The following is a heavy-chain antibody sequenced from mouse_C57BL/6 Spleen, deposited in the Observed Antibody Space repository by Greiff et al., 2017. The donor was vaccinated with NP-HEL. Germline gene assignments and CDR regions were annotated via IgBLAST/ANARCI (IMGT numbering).Heavy chain of an antibody. J-gene: IGHJ3*01. Sequence: VQLQQSGAELVRPGASVKLSCKASGYTFTDYYINWVKQRPGQGLEWIARIYPGSGNTYYNEKFKGKATLTAEKSSSTAYMQLSSLTSEDSAVYFCARGWGYYDGFAYWGQGTLVTVSA. V-gene: IGHV1-76*01. CDR3: ARGWGYYDGFAY. D-gene: IGHD2-4*01. CDR2: IYPGSGNT. CDR1: GYTFTDYY.